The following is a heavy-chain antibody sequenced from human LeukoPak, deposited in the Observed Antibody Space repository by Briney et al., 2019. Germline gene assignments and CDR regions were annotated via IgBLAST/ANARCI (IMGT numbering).Heavy chain of an antibody. V-gene: IGHV1-2*02. Sequence: ASVKVSCKASGYTFTGYYMHWVRQAPGQGLEWMGWINPNSGGTNYAQKFQGRVTMTRDTSISTAYMELSRLRSDDTAVYYCARDLGDFWSGNRAFDIWGQGTMVTVSS. J-gene: IGHJ3*02. CDR2: INPNSGGT. CDR3: ARDLGDFWSGNRAFDI. D-gene: IGHD3-3*01. CDR1: GYTFTGYY.